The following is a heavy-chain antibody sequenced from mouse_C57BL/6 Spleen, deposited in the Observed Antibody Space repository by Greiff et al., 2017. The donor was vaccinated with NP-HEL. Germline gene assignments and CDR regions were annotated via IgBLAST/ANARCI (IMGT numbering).Heavy chain of an antibody. CDR1: GFTFSDYG. CDR2: ISSGSSTI. J-gene: IGHJ4*01. CDR3: ARRENSDYAMDY. V-gene: IGHV5-17*01. Sequence: EVKVVESGGGLVKPGGSLKLSCAASGFTFSDYGMHWVRQAPEKGLEWVAYISSGSSTIYYADTVKGRFTISRDNAKNTLFLQMTSLRSEDTAMYYCARRENSDYAMDYWGQGTSVTVSS.